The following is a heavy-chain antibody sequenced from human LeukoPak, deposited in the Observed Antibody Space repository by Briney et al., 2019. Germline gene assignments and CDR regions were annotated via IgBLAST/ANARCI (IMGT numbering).Heavy chain of an antibody. V-gene: IGHV4-61*02. Sequence: SETLSLTCTVSGNSISSGDNYWSWIRQPAGKGLEWIGRIYTSGSTNYNPSLKSRVTISGDTSKNQFSLKLSSVTAADTAVYYCARDHGSGWYGNYYYYMDVWGKGTTVTISS. CDR2: IYTSGST. J-gene: IGHJ6*03. CDR1: GNSISSGDNY. CDR3: ARDHGSGWYGNYYYYMDV. D-gene: IGHD6-19*01.